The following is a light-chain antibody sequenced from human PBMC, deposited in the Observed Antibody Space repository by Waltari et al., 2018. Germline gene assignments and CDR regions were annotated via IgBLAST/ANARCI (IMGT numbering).Light chain of an antibody. CDR2: KSS. Sequence: DIQMTQSPSTLSASVGDRVPITCRASQSVNMWLAWYQQKPGKAPILLIYKSSSLESGVPFRFSGSGSGTEFTLTISSLQPDDFATYCCQQYNTYFTFGPGTKVDIK. V-gene: IGKV1-5*03. CDR3: QQYNTYFT. J-gene: IGKJ3*01. CDR1: QSVNMW.